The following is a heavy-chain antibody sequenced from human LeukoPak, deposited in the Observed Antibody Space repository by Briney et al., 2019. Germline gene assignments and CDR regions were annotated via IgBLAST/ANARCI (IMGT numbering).Heavy chain of an antibody. Sequence: GGSLRLSCTASGFTFSGYSMNWIRQAPGKGLEWVSSFGTRSTSIYHAGSVKGRFAISRDDAKNSLYLQMNSLRAEGTALYYCAREVSEGFDFWGQGTLVTVSS. CDR3: AREVSEGFDF. J-gene: IGHJ4*02. D-gene: IGHD3-22*01. CDR2: FGTRSTSI. V-gene: IGHV3-21*01. CDR1: GFTFSGYS.